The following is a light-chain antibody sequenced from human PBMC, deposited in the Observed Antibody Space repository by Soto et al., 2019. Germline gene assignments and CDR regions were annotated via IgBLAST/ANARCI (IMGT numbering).Light chain of an antibody. V-gene: IGKV3D-20*02. Sequence: EIVMTQSPATLSVSPGERATLSCRASQSVSSNLAWYQQKPGQAPRLLIYAASSRAAGIPDRFSGSASGTDFTLTISRLEPEDFAVYYCQQRGTFGPGTKVDIK. CDR3: QQRGT. CDR1: QSVSSN. CDR2: AAS. J-gene: IGKJ3*01.